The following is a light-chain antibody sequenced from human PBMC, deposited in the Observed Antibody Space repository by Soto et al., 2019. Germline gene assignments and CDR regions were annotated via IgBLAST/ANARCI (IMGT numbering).Light chain of an antibody. Sequence: DIQMTQSPSSLSASVGDRVTITCQASQDITNYLHWFQQKPGKAPKILIYDASNLETGVPSRFSGTGSGTEFTLIISSLQPDDFATYYCQQYGSYWTLGQGTKVDIK. J-gene: IGKJ1*01. CDR2: DAS. CDR3: QQYGSYWT. V-gene: IGKV1-33*01. CDR1: QDITNY.